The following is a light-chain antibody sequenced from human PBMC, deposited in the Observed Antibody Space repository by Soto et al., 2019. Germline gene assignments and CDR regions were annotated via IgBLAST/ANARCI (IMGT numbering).Light chain of an antibody. J-gene: IGLJ2*01. CDR3: QAWDSSTAVV. V-gene: IGLV3-1*01. CDR1: KLGDKY. CDR2: QDS. Sequence: SYELTQPPSVSVSPGQTASISCSGDKLGDKYVCWYQQKPGQSPVLVIYQDSKRPSGIPERFSGSNSGNTATLTISETQAMDEADYYCQAWDSSTAVVFGGGTKLTVL.